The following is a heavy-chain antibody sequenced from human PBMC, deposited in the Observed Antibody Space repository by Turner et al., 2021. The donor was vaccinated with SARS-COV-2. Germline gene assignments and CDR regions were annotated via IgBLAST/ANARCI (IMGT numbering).Heavy chain of an antibody. V-gene: IGHV4-31*03. CDR1: GGSISSGAYY. Sequence: QVQLQESGPGLVQPSQTLSLTCTVSGGSISSGAYYWSWIRQHPGKGLEWIGYIYYSGSTYYNPSLKSRVTISVDTSKNQFSLKMSSVNAADTAVYYCARAGTDWLQYYYFDYWGQGTLVTVSS. CDR2: IYYSGST. J-gene: IGHJ4*02. CDR3: ARAGTDWLQYYYFDY. D-gene: IGHD3-9*01.